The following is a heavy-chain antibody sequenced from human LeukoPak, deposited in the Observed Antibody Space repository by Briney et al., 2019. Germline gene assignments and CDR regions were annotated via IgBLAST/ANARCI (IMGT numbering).Heavy chain of an antibody. CDR2: IWYDGSNK. CDR1: GFTFSSYG. CDR3: ARVGYYDFWSGYYYYYYYMDV. V-gene: IGHV3-33*01. Sequence: PERSLRLSCAASGFTFSSYGMHWVRQAPGKGLEWVAVIWYDGSNKYYADSVKGRFTISRDNSKNTLYLQMNSLRAEDTAVYYCARVGYYDFWSGYYYYYYYMDVWGKGTTVTVSS. J-gene: IGHJ6*03. D-gene: IGHD3-3*01.